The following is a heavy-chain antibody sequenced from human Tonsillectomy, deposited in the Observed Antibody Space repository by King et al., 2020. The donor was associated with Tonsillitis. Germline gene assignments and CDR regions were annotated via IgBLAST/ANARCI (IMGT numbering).Heavy chain of an antibody. Sequence: QVQLVESGGGVVKPGRSLRLSCAASGFTFSSYAMHWVRQAPGKGLEWVAFISFDGNNKYYADSVKGRFTISRDDSKNTLYLQMNSLRADDTAVFYCARDLGYCSGGSCGAFDYWGQGTLVTVSS. CDR2: ISFDGNNK. V-gene: IGHV3-30-3*01. D-gene: IGHD2-15*01. J-gene: IGHJ4*02. CDR1: GFTFSSYA. CDR3: ARDLGYCSGGSCGAFDY.